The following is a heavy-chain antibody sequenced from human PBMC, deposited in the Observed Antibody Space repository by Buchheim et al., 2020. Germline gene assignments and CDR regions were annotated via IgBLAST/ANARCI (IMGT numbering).Heavy chain of an antibody. V-gene: IGHV4-31*03. CDR2: IYYSGST. D-gene: IGHD2-15*01. CDR1: GGSISSGGYY. Sequence: QVQLQESGPGLVKPSQTLSLTCTVPGGSISSGGYYWSWIRQHPGKGLEWIGYIYYSGSTYYNPSLKSRVTISVDTSKNQFSLKLSSVTAADTAVYYCARTAVRYCSGGSCYPNWFDPWGQGTL. J-gene: IGHJ5*02. CDR3: ARTAVRYCSGGSCYPNWFDP.